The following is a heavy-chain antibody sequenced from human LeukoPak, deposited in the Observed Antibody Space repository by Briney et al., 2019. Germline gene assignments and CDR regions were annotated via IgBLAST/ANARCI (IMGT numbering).Heavy chain of an antibody. J-gene: IGHJ4*02. V-gene: IGHV3-23*01. D-gene: IGHD3-9*01. CDR3: AGGTGFIIKD. CDR1: GFTFSTYA. CDR2: LSGGGGNT. Sequence: GGSLRLSCAASGFTFSTYAMSWVRQAPGKGLEWVSGLSGGGGNTYYADCVRGRFTISRDNAKNSLYLQMNNLRVEDTAMYYCAGGTGFIIKDWGQGTLVTVSS.